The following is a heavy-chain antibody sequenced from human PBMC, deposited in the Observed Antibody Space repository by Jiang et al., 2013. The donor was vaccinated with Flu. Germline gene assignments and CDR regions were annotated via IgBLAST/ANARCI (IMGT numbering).Heavy chain of an antibody. Sequence: VQLVESGGGLVKPGGSLRLSCAASGFTFSSYSMNWVRQAPGKGLEWVSSISSSSSYIYYADSVKGRFTISRDNAKNSLYLQMNSLRAEDTAVYYCARDGSSWNYYYYGMDVWGQGTTVTVSS. V-gene: IGHV3-21*01. CDR2: ISSSSSYI. CDR3: ARDGSSWNYYYYGMDV. CDR1: GFTFSSYS. J-gene: IGHJ6*02. D-gene: IGHD6-13*01.